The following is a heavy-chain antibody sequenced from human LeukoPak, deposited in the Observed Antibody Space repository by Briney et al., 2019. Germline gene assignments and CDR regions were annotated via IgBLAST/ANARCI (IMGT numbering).Heavy chain of an antibody. J-gene: IGHJ1*01. CDR3: LRGGGSGSYGYFQH. D-gene: IGHD3-10*01. CDR1: GFTFSSYW. Sequence: HAGGSLRLSCAASGFTFSSYWMHWVRQTPGEGLVWLSRIIGDGSSTNYAESVKGRFTISRDNAKNTVYLQMNSLRDEDTAVYYCLRGGGSGSYGYFQHWGQGTLVTVSS. CDR2: IIGDGSST. V-gene: IGHV3-74*01.